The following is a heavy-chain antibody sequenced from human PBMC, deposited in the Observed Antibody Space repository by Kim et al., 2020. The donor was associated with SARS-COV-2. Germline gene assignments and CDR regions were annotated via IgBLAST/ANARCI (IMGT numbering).Heavy chain of an antibody. D-gene: IGHD6-13*01. CDR2: IYYSGST. CDR1: GGSISSSSYY. J-gene: IGHJ5*02. CDR3: ARRGGGSSWYPDWFDP. Sequence: SETLSLTCTVSGGSISSSSYYWGWIRQPPGKGLEWIGSIYYSGSTYYNPSLKSRVTISVDTSKNQFSLKLSSVTAADTAVYYCARRGGGSSWYPDWFDPWGQGTLVTVSS. V-gene: IGHV4-39*01.